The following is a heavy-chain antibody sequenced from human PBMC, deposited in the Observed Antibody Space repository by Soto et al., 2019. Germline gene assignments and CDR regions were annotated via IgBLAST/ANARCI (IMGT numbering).Heavy chain of an antibody. Sequence: EVQLLESGGGLVQPGGSLRLSCAASGFTFSSYAMSWVRQAPGKGLEWVSAISGSGGSTYYADSVKGRFTISRDNSKNTLYLQMNSLRAEDTAVYYCAKNEWLSLGTAGGPLDYWGQGTLVAVCS. D-gene: IGHD3-3*01. CDR1: GFTFSSYA. CDR3: AKNEWLSLGTAGGPLDY. J-gene: IGHJ4*02. V-gene: IGHV3-23*01. CDR2: ISGSGGST.